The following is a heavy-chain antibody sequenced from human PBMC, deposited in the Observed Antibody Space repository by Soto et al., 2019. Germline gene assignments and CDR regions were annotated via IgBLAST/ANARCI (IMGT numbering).Heavy chain of an antibody. CDR2: ISPMFGAA. Sequence: QVQLVQSGAEMKKPGSSVKVSCQSSGGTFNTYAMNWVRQAPGQGPEWMGDISPMFGAANYAPKFQGRVTITADESTGTSYMQVSSLTTEDTALSFCAVEVQVHTPAFVYWGQGTLVTVSS. CDR3: AVEVQVHTPAFVY. D-gene: IGHD3-10*01. J-gene: IGHJ4*02. V-gene: IGHV1-69*19. CDR1: GGTFNTYA.